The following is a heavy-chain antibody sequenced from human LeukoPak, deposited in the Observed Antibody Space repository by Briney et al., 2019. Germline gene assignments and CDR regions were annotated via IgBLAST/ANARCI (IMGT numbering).Heavy chain of an antibody. J-gene: IGHJ3*02. CDR3: ARGSGGYSGYGGDAFDI. CDR2: LNSGGNT. Sequence: GGSLRLSCAASGFTVSSNYMTWVRQAPGKGLEWVSSLNSGGNTYYADSVKDRFTISRDNSQNTVYLQMSSLRAEDTAVYYCARGSGGYSGYGGDAFDIWGQGTMVTVSS. D-gene: IGHD5-12*01. V-gene: IGHV3-66*01. CDR1: GFTVSSNY.